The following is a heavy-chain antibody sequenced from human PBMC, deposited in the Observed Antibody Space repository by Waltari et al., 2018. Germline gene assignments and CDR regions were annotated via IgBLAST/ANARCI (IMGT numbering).Heavy chain of an antibody. J-gene: IGHJ4*02. CDR1: GGSFSGYY. V-gene: IGHV4-34*01. CDR2: INHSGTT. Sequence: QVQLQQWGAGLLKPSETLSLTCAVYGGSFSGYYWSWIRQPPGKGLEWLGEINHSGTTNYNPALKSRVTISVDTSKNQLSLKLSSVTAADTAVYYCARHAERGYCSSTSCYFGYWGQGTLVTVSS. D-gene: IGHD2-2*01. CDR3: ARHAERGYCSSTSCYFGY.